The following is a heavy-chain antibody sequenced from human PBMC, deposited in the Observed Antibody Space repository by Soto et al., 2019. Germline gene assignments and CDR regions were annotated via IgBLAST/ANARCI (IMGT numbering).Heavy chain of an antibody. V-gene: IGHV3-30-3*01. CDR1: GFTFSSYA. CDR3: ARSRQGGRFFVACGDFDY. Sequence: QVQLVESGGGVVQPGRSLRLSCAASGFTFSSYAMHWVRQAPGKGLEWVAVISYDGSNKYYADSVKGRFTISRDNSKNTLYLQMNSLRAEDTSVYYCARSRQGGRFFVACGDFDYWGQGTLVTVSS. J-gene: IGHJ4*02. CDR2: ISYDGSNK. D-gene: IGHD3-3*01.